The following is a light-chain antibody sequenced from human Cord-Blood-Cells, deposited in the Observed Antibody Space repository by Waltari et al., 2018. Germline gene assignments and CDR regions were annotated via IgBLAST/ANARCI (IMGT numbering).Light chain of an antibody. CDR2: GKN. J-gene: IGLJ1*01. Sequence: SSELTQDPAVSVALGQTVRITCQGDSLRSYYASRYQQKPGQAPVLVIYGKNNRPSGIQARFSGSISGNTASVTIAGAQAEDEADYYCNSRDSSGNHYVFGTGTKVTVL. CDR1: SLRSYY. V-gene: IGLV3-19*01. CDR3: NSRDSSGNHYV.